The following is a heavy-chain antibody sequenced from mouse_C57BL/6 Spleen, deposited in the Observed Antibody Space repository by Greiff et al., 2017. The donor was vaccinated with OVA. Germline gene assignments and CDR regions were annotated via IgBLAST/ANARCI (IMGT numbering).Heavy chain of an antibody. V-gene: IGHV1-55*01. J-gene: IGHJ2*01. CDR3: ARPYGSSPYFDY. Sequence: QVQLQQPGAELVKPGASVKMSCKASGYTFTSYWITWVKQRPGQGLEWIGDIYPGSGSTNYNEKFKSKATLTVDTSSSTAYMQLSSLTSEDSAVYDCARPYGSSPYFDYWGQGTTLTVAS. CDR1: GYTFTSYW. D-gene: IGHD1-1*01. CDR2: IYPGSGST.